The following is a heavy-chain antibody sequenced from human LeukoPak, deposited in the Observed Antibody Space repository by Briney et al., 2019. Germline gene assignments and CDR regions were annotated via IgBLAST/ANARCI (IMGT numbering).Heavy chain of an antibody. J-gene: IGHJ4*02. V-gene: IGHV3-21*01. D-gene: IGHD3-9*01. Sequence: GGSLRLSCAASGFTFSNSAMNWVRQVPGKGLEWVSSIDYDSSHIYYAASVRGRFTISRDNARNSVYLQMNSLGVEDTAVYYCARDPLRYLRVGHYDYWGQGTLVAVSS. CDR1: GFTFSNSA. CDR3: ARDPLRYLRVGHYDY. CDR2: IDYDSSHI.